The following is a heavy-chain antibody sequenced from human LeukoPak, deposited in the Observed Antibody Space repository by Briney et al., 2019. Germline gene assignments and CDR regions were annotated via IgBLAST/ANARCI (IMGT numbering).Heavy chain of an antibody. Sequence: GGSLRLSGFASGFTFSTYPMGWVRQAPGKGLEYVSAITNNGDSTYHANSVKGRFTISRDNSKNTLYLQIGSLRAEDMAVYYCARDNRRSGGSGSWAAFDMWGQETMVTVSS. CDR3: ARDNRRSGGSGSWAAFDM. V-gene: IGHV3-64*01. J-gene: IGHJ3*02. CDR1: GFTFSTYP. CDR2: ITNNGDST. D-gene: IGHD3-10*01.